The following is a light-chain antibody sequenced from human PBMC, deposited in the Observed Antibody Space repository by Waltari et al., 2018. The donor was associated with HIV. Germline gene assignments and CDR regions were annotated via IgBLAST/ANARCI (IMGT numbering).Light chain of an antibody. V-gene: IGLV2-14*01. Sequence: SALTQPASVSGSPGQSITISCTGSRNDIATYKYVSWYQQHPGKAPKVLIYEVTNRPSGVSDRFSGSKSGNTASLVISGLQTDDEADYYCSSYTSSTTVIFGGGTKLTVL. CDR3: SSYTSSTTVI. J-gene: IGLJ2*01. CDR1: RNDIATYKY. CDR2: EVT.